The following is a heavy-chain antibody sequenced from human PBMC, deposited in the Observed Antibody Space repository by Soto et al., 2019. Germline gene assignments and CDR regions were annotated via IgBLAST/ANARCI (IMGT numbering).Heavy chain of an antibody. J-gene: IGHJ4*02. Sequence: VSCXAPGGTLSGYAISWVRQAPGQGLEWVGGIIPIFGTARYAQKFQGRVTITADESTSTAYMELSSLRSEDTAVYYCARESVAVAGSIDYWGQGTLGTVSS. CDR2: IIPIFGTA. D-gene: IGHD6-19*01. CDR1: GGTLSGYA. V-gene: IGHV1-69*01. CDR3: ARESVAVAGSIDY.